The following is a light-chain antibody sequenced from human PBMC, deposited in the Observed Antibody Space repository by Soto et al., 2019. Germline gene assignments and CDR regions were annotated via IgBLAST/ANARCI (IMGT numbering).Light chain of an antibody. J-gene: IGKJ1*01. CDR3: QQYGSSGT. V-gene: IGKV3-20*01. Sequence: EIVLTQSQGTLSVSPGERATLSWGASQRVSNNYFAWYQQKPGHAPRLLIYGASNRATGIPDRFSGSGSGTDFTLTIRRMEPEDFAVDYCQQYGSSGTFRQGTKV. CDR2: GAS. CDR1: QRVSNNY.